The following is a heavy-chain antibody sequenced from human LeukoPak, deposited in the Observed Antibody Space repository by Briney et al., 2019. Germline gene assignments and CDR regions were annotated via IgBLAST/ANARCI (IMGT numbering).Heavy chain of an antibody. V-gene: IGHV4-38-2*02. Sequence: ASETLSLTCTVSGYSISSGYYWGWIRQPPGKGLEWIGSIYNNPSLKSRATISIDNAKNQFSLKVRSVTAADTAVYFCARDNPRTTGYSSGSSFDFWGQGTLVTVSS. D-gene: IGHD6-19*01. CDR2: IY. CDR3: ARDNPRTTGYSSGSSFDF. J-gene: IGHJ4*02. CDR1: GYSISSGYY.